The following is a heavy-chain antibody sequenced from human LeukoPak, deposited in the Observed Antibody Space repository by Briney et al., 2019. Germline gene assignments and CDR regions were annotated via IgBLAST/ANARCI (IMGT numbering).Heavy chain of an antibody. Sequence: GSLRLSCAASGFTFSSYSMNWVRQAPGKGLEWIGEINHSGSTNYNPSLKSRVTISVDTSKNQFSLKLSSVTAADTAVYYCARGWSSGWYRGRYFDYWGQGTLVTVSS. CDR1: GFTFSSYS. V-gene: IGHV4-34*01. CDR3: ARGWSSGWYRGRYFDY. D-gene: IGHD6-19*01. CDR2: INHSGST. J-gene: IGHJ4*02.